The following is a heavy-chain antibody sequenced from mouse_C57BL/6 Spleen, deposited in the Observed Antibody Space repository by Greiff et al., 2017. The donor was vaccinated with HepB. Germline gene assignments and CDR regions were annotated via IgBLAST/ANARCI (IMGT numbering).Heavy chain of an antibody. V-gene: IGHV1-82*01. D-gene: IGHD2-4*01. J-gene: IGHJ2*01. Sequence: VQLQQSGPELVKPGASVKISCKASGYAFSSSWMNWVKQRPGKGLEWIGRIYPGDGDTNYNGKFKGKATLTADKSSSTAYMQLSSLTSEDSAVYFCARSWDYDEDYWGQGTTLTVSS. CDR2: IYPGDGDT. CDR3: ARSWDYDEDY. CDR1: GYAFSSSW.